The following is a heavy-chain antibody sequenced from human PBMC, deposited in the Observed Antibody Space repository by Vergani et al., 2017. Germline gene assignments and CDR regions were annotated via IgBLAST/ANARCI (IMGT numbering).Heavy chain of an antibody. CDR3: ARDIRNWFDP. V-gene: IGHV1-8*01. CDR2: MNPNSGNT. J-gene: IGHJ5*02. Sequence: QVQLVQSGAEVKKPGSSVKVSCKASGYTFTSYDINWVRQATGQGLEWMGWMNPNSGNTGYAQKFQGRVTMTRDTSISTAYMELSRLRSDDTAVYYCARDIRNWFDPWGQGTLVTVSS. CDR1: GYTFTSYD.